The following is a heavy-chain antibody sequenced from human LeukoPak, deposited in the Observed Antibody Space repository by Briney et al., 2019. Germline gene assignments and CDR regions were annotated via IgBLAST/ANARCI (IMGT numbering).Heavy chain of an antibody. V-gene: IGHV3-9*01. CDR2: ISWNSGSI. CDR1: GFTFDDYA. J-gene: IGHJ4*02. Sequence: GGSLRLSCAASGFTFDDYAMRWVRQAPGKGLEWVSGISWNSGSIGYADSVKGRFTISRDNAKNSLYLQMNSLRAEDTALYYCARGSPGIAAAVGYWGQGTLVTVSS. CDR3: ARGSPGIAAAVGY. D-gene: IGHD6-13*01.